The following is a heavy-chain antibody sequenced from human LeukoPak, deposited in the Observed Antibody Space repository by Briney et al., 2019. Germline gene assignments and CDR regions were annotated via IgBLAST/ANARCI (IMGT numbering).Heavy chain of an antibody. CDR1: GGTYSSYA. CDR3: ARTEYYDFWSGLSWFDP. V-gene: IGHV1-69*13. J-gene: IGHJ5*02. CDR2: IIPIFGTA. D-gene: IGHD3-3*01. Sequence: SVKVSCKASGGTYSSYAISWVRQAPGQGLEWMGGIIPIFGTANYAQKFQGRVTITADESTSTAYMELSSLRSEDTAVYYCARTEYYDFWSGLSWFDPWGQGTLVTVSS.